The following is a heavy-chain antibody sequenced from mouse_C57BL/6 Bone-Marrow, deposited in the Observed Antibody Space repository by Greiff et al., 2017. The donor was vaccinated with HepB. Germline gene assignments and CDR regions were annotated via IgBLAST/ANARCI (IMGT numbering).Heavy chain of an antibody. V-gene: IGHV5-4*03. J-gene: IGHJ4*01. CDR2: ISDGGSYT. Sequence: EVKLVESGGGLVKPGGSLKLSCAASGFTFSSYAMSWVRQTPEKRLEWVATISDGGSYTYYPDNVKGRFTISRDNAKNHLYLQMSHLKSEDTAMYYCASAYYGSSYDYAMDYWGQGTSVTVSS. D-gene: IGHD1-1*01. CDR3: ASAYYGSSYDYAMDY. CDR1: GFTFSSYA.